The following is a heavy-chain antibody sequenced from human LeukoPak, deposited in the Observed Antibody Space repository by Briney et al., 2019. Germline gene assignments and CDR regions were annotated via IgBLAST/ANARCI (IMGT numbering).Heavy chain of an antibody. CDR2: INSDGSST. Sequence: GGSLRLSCAASRFTFSSYWMPWVRQAPGKGLVWVSRINSDGSSTTYADSVKGRFTISRDNAKNTLYLQMNSLRAEDTAVYYCARGGAVAGIMDVWGKGTTVTVSS. D-gene: IGHD6-13*01. CDR1: RFTFSSYW. J-gene: IGHJ6*04. V-gene: IGHV3-74*01. CDR3: ARGGAVAGIMDV.